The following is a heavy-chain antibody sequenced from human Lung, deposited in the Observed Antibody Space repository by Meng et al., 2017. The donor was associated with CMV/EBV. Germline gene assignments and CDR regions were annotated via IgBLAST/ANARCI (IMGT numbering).Heavy chain of an antibody. D-gene: IGHD3-3*01. V-gene: IGHV3-48*03. CDR3: ARDRRETYYYDFWSGYYPYYYYYGMDV. CDR2: ISSSGSTI. Sequence: GGSLRLSCAASGFRFSSYVMSWVRQAPGKGLEWVSYISSSGSTIYYADSVKGRFTISRDNAKNSLYLQMNSLRAEDTAVYYCARDRRETYYYDFWSGYYPYYYYYGMDVWGQGTTVXVSS. J-gene: IGHJ6*02. CDR1: GFRFSSYV.